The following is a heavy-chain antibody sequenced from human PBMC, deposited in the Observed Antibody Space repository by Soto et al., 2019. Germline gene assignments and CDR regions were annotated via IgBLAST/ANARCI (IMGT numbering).Heavy chain of an antibody. J-gene: IGHJ6*03. Sequence: SETLSLTCTVSGGSISSYYWSWIRQPPGKGLEWIGYIYYSGSTNYNPSLKSRVTISVDTSKNQFSLKLSSVTAADTAVYYCARAPSTSVKGSYYYYYMDVWGKGTTVTVSS. CDR1: GGSISSYY. CDR2: IYYSGST. V-gene: IGHV4-59*01. CDR3: ARAPSTSVKGSYYYYYMDV. D-gene: IGHD3-10*01.